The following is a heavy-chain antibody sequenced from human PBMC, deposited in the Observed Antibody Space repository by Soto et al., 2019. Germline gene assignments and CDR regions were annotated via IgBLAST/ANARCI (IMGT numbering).Heavy chain of an antibody. D-gene: IGHD3-22*01. CDR3: AKDSDNSGYPTH. Sequence: PGGPLGLYCAASGFTFRSYAMHWVRPAPGNGLEWVAVISYAGRNKYYADSVKGQFTHSRDNSKNTQYLQMNSLRAEDTAVYYSAKDSDNSGYPTHWGQGTLVTVSS. CDR1: GFTFRSYA. CDR2: ISYAGRNK. V-gene: IGHV3-30*18. J-gene: IGHJ4*02.